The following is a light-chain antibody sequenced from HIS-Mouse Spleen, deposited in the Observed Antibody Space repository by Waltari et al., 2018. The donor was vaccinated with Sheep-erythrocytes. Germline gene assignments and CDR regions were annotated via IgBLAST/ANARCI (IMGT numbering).Light chain of an antibody. J-gene: IGLJ2*01. CDR1: KLGDKY. V-gene: IGLV3-1*01. CDR2: QDS. CDR3: QAWDSSTVV. Sequence: SYELTQPPSVSVSPGQTASITCSGDKLGDKYACWYQQKPGHSPVLVIYQDSKRPSGIPERFSGSNSGNTATLTISGTQAMDEADYYFQAWDSSTVVFGGGTKLTVL.